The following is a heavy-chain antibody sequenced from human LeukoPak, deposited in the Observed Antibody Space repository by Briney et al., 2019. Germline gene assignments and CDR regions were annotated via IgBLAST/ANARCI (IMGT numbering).Heavy chain of an antibody. D-gene: IGHD3-3*01. V-gene: IGHV4-39*01. CDR3: ASYYDFWSGFWFDP. Sequence: PSETQSLTCTVSGGSISSSSYYWGWIRQPPGRGLEWIGRIYYSGSTYYNPSLKSRVTISVDTSKNQYSLKLSSVTAADTAVYYCASYYDFWSGFWFDPWGQGTLVTVSS. CDR2: IYYSGST. CDR1: GGSISSSSYY. J-gene: IGHJ5*02.